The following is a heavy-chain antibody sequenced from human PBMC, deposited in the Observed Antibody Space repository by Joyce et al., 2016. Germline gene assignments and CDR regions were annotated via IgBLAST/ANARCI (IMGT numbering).Heavy chain of an antibody. Sequence: QVRLVRSGPEVKKPGASVKVSCKTSGYSFTGNYRHWVRQAPGQRLEWMGVINRSGGRTDYAPKFRGRVTMTRDTSTSTVHMELNRLRSEDTAVYYCARGGDWDYDAFNMWGQGTMVIVSS. J-gene: IGHJ3*02. CDR1: GYSFTGNY. CDR3: ARGGDWDYDAFNM. D-gene: IGHD1-26*01. V-gene: IGHV1-46*01. CDR2: INRSGGRT.